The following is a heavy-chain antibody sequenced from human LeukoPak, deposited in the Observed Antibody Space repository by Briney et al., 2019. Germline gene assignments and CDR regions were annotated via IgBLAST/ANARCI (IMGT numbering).Heavy chain of an antibody. V-gene: IGHV1-2*02. CDR3: ARGAYSSSSGFYYYYYMDV. Sequence: ASVKVSCKASGYTFTGYYMHWVRQAPGQGLEWMGWINPNSGGTNYAQKFQGRVTMTRDTSISTAYMELSRLRSDDTAVYYCARGAYSSSSGFYYYYYMDVWGKGTTVTVSS. J-gene: IGHJ6*03. D-gene: IGHD6-6*01. CDR2: INPNSGGT. CDR1: GYTFTGYY.